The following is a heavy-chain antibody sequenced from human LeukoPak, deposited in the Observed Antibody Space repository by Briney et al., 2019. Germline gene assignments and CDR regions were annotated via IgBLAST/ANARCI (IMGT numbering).Heavy chain of an antibody. J-gene: IGHJ4*02. CDR3: ARDRFSSAWYHRGPPDY. D-gene: IGHD6-19*01. V-gene: IGHV3-11*04. Sequence: GGSLRLSCAASGFIFSDYYMSWIRQAPGKGLEWVSYISSSGTAIYYADSVKGRFTISRDNAKNSLFLQMNSLRAEDTAVYYCARDRFSSAWYHRGPPDYWGQGTLVTVSS. CDR1: GFIFSDYY. CDR2: ISSSGTAI.